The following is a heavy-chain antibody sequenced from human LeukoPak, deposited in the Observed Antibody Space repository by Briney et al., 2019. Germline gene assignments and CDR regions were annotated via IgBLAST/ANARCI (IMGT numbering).Heavy chain of an antibody. D-gene: IGHD1-26*01. CDR2: IKEDGSEK. CDR1: GFIFRNYW. CDR3: GKVGGWTQGADHIDY. J-gene: IGHJ4*02. V-gene: IGHV3-7*03. Sequence: GGSLRLSCAASGFIFRNYWMNWVRQAPGKGLEWVATIKEDGSEKYYVDSVKGRFTISRDNAKNSLFLQMSSLRAEDTAVYYCGKVGGWTQGADHIDYWGRGTLVTVSS.